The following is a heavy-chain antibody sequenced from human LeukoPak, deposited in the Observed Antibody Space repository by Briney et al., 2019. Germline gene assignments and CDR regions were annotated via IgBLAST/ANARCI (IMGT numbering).Heavy chain of an antibody. CDR1: GYTFTSYD. J-gene: IGHJ6*02. CDR3: ARSYSSSSYYGMDV. CDR2: MNPNSGNT. D-gene: IGHD6-6*01. Sequence: ASVKASCKASGYTFTSYDINWVRQATGQGLEWMGWMNPNSGNTGYAQKFQGRVTMTRNTSISTAYMELSSLRSEDTAVYYCARSYSSSSYYGMDVWGQGTTVTVSS. V-gene: IGHV1-8*01.